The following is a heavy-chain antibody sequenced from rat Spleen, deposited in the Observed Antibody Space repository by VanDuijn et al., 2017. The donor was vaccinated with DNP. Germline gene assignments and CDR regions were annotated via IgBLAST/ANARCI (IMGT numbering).Heavy chain of an antibody. CDR1: GFTFSNYG. D-gene: IGHD1-12*02. Sequence: EVQLVESGGGLVQPGGSLKLSCAASGFTFSNYGMAWVRQPPTKGLEWVASISYDGISTFYRDSVKGRFTISRDNAKSTLYLQMDSLRSEDTATYYCTTDLYYDGSYYSYYYVVDAWGQGASVTVSS. CDR2: ISYDGIST. J-gene: IGHJ4*01. V-gene: IGHV5-20*01. CDR3: TTDLYYDGSYYSYYYVVDA.